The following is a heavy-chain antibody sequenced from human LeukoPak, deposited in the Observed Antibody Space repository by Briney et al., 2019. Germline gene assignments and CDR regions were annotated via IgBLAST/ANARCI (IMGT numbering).Heavy chain of an antibody. Sequence: GESLKISCKGSGYSFTNYWIGWVRQTPGKGLEWMGIIYPGDSDTRYSPSFQGQVTISADKSISTAYLQWSSLKASDTAIYYCAITYYYDSSGFYRGDYWGQGTLVTVSS. D-gene: IGHD3-22*01. CDR2: IYPGDSDT. J-gene: IGHJ4*02. CDR3: AITYYYDSSGFYRGDY. V-gene: IGHV5-51*01. CDR1: GYSFTNYW.